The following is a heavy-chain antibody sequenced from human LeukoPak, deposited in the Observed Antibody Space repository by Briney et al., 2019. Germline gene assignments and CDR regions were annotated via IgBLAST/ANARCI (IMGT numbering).Heavy chain of an antibody. D-gene: IGHD3-22*01. CDR3: ARTYYYDSSGYYYFDY. CDR2: IYTSGST. Sequence: SETLSLTCTVSGGSISSYYWSWIRQPAGKGLEWIGRIYTSGSTNYNPSLKSRVTMSVDTSKNQFSLKLSSVTAADMAVYYCARTYYYDSSGYYYFDYWGQGTLVTVSS. V-gene: IGHV4-4*07. CDR1: GGSISSYY. J-gene: IGHJ4*02.